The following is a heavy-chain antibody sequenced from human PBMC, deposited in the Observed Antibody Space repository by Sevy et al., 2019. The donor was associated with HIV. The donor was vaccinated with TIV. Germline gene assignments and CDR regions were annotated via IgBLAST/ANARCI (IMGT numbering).Heavy chain of an antibody. Sequence: SETLSLTCTVSGGSISSYYWGWIRQPPGKGLEWIGYIYYSGSTNYNPSLKSRVTISVDTSKNQFSLKLSSVTAADTAVYYCARENGDYYDSSGYSIWGQGTLVTVSS. CDR2: IYYSGST. V-gene: IGHV4-59*01. CDR1: GGSISSYY. D-gene: IGHD3-22*01. J-gene: IGHJ4*02. CDR3: ARENGDYYDSSGYSI.